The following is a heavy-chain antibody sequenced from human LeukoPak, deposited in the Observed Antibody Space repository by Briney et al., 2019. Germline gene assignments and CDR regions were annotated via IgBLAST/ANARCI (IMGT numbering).Heavy chain of an antibody. J-gene: IGHJ4*02. CDR3: ARGRLYYYDSSGVYYFDY. CDR1: GGSISSSSYY. V-gene: IGHV4-39*07. Sequence: KSSETLSLTCTVSGGSISSSSYYWGWIRQPPGKGLEWIGSIYYSGSTYYNPSLKSRVTISVDTSKNQFSLKLSSVTAADTAVYYCARGRLYYYDSSGVYYFDYWGQGTLVTVSS. D-gene: IGHD3-22*01. CDR2: IYYSGST.